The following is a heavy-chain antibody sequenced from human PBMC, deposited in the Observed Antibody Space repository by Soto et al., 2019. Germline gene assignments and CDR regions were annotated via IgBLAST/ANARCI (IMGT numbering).Heavy chain of an antibody. Sequence: EVQLLESGGGLVQPGGSLRLSCAASGFTFSSYAMSWVRQAPGKGLEWVSAISGSGGSTYYADSVKGRFTISRDNSKNTLYLQMNSLRAEDTAVYYCAKDERIQLWLLSLVQPQTDYYYGMDVWGQGTTVTVSS. J-gene: IGHJ6*02. CDR2: ISGSGGST. V-gene: IGHV3-23*01. CDR1: GFTFSSYA. D-gene: IGHD5-18*01. CDR3: AKDERIQLWLLSLVQPQTDYYYGMDV.